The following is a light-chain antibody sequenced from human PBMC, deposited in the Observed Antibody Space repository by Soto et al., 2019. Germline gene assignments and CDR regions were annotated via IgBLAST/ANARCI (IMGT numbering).Light chain of an antibody. V-gene: IGKV1-5*01. CDR1: QSIGTW. CDR2: DAS. Sequence: DIHMSQCPPTLSASVGDRVTITCRASQSIGTWLAWYQQKPGKAPKLLIYDASTLESGVPSRFSGSGSGTELTLIISSLQPDDFATYYCQQHDTYSLDTFGQGTKVDIK. CDR3: QQHDTYSLDT. J-gene: IGKJ2*01.